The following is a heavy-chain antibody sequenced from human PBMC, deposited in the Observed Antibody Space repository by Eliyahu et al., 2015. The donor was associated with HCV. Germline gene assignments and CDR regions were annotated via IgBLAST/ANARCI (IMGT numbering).Heavy chain of an antibody. CDR2: IYTGGDT. J-gene: IGHJ4*02. V-gene: IGHV3-53*02. Sequence: ELQLVETGGGLIQPGGSLRLSCAASGFTVSSNYMTWVRQAPGKGLEWVSVIYTGGDTYYADSVKGRFTISRDNSKNTLYLQMTSLRAEDTAVYYCARTHYSDYKYYFDYWGQGTLVTVSS. CDR1: GFTVSSNY. CDR3: ARTHYSDYKYYFDY. D-gene: IGHD4-11*01.